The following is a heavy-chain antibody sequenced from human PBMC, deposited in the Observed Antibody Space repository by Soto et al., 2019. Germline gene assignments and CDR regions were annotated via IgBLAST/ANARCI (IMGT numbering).Heavy chain of an antibody. CDR2: FYFSRTS. CDR3: GRAGGCLYGMDV. Sequence: PSETLSLTCAFSGGSIISTNWWSFFRRPPGKGLESIGEFYFSRTSKFNRFLSCGISTLVDKSKNHFFLTLTSVAPATTLNYYRGRAGGCLYGMDVWGQGTTVTVSS. J-gene: IGHJ6*02. V-gene: IGHV4-4*02. CDR1: GGSIISTNW.